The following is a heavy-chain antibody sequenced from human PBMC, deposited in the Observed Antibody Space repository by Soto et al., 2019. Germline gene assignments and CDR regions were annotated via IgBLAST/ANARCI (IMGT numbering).Heavy chain of an antibody. J-gene: IGHJ5*02. CDR3: ARDPYFSSPNWFDP. D-gene: IGHD3-10*01. CDR2: IWYDGNNR. CDR1: GFTFSSYG. V-gene: IGHV3-33*01. Sequence: GGSLRLSCAASGFTFSSYGMHWVRQAPGKGLEWVAFIWYDGNNRYYADSVKGRFTISRDNSKNTLYLQMNNLRAEDTAVYYCARDPYFSSPNWFDPWGQGTLVTVSS.